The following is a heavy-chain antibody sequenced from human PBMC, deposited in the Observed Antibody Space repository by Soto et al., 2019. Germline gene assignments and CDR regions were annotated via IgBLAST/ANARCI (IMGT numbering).Heavy chain of an antibody. V-gene: IGHV3-30-3*01. Sequence: QVHLVESGGGVVQPGRSLRLSCAASGFTFSSYTIHWVRQAPGTGLEWVAVMSYDGSHIYYADSVEGRFTISRDNSRNTLYLQMNSLRVENTAVYYCASGFVGSSSFYSFDYWGQGTLVTVSS. D-gene: IGHD6-6*01. J-gene: IGHJ4*02. CDR1: GFTFSSYT. CDR2: MSYDGSHI. CDR3: ASGFVGSSSFYSFDY.